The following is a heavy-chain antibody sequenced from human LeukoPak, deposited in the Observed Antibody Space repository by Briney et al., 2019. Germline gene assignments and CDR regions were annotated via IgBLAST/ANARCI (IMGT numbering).Heavy chain of an antibody. CDR2: IYYSGST. D-gene: IGHD3-10*01. V-gene: IGHV4-59*01. CDR3: ATMVQGVHTYFGS. J-gene: IGHJ4*02. Sequence: SETLSLTCTVSGGSISSYYWSWIRRPPGKGLEWIGYIYYSGSTNYNPSLKSRVTMSPDTSKNQLSLKLSSVTAADTAVYYCATMVQGVHTYFGSWGQGNLVAVSS. CDR1: GGSISSYY.